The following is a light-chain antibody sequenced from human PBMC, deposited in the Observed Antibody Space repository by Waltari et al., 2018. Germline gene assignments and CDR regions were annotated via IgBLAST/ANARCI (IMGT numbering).Light chain of an antibody. J-gene: IGLJ3*02. Sequence: YQQHPGKAPKHTVCCARERPAGVSDRLSGSKSGNTASLTISGLQAEDEADDYCNSYTGSSSWVFGGGTKLTVL. CDR2: CAR. CDR3: NSYTGSSSWV. V-gene: IGLV2-14*02.